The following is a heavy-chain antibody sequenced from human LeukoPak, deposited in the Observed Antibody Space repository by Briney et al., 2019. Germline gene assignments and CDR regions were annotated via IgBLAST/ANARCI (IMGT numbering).Heavy chain of an antibody. CDR2: IYYSGST. J-gene: IGHJ5*02. D-gene: IGHD5-12*01. V-gene: IGHV4-59*08. Sequence: PSETLSLTCTVSGGSISSYYWSWIRQPPGKGLEWIGYIYYSGSTNYNPSLKSRVTISVDTSKNQFSLKLSSVTAADTAVYYCARHRRRWLQFFWFDPWGQGTLVTVSS. CDR3: ARHRRRWLQFFWFDP. CDR1: GGSISSYY.